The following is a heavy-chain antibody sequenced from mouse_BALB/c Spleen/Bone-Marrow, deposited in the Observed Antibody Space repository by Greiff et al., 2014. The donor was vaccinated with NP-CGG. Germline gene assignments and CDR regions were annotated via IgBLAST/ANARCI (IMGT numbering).Heavy chain of an antibody. D-gene: IGHD2-2*01. V-gene: IGHV14-3*02. CDR3: ASYVYGYYFDY. CDR1: GFSIKDTY. CDR2: IDPANGNT. J-gene: IGHJ2*01. Sequence: VQLKQSGAELVKPGASVKLSCTASGFSIKDTYMHWVKQRPEQGLEWIGRIDPANGNTKYDPKFQGKATITADTSSNTAYLQLSSLTSEDTAVYYCASYVYGYYFDYWGQGTTLTVSS.